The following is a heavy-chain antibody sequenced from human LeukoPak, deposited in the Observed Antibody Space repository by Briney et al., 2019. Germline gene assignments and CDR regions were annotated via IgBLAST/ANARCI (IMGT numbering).Heavy chain of an antibody. Sequence: GASVKVSCKASGGTFSNYAISWVRQAPGQGLEWMGRIIPILGIANYAQKFQGRVTITADKSTSTAYMELSSLRSEDTAVYYCARVGSSSSLDYWGQGTLVTVPS. CDR2: IIPILGIA. CDR3: ARVGSSSSLDY. J-gene: IGHJ4*02. D-gene: IGHD6-6*01. CDR1: GGTFSNYA. V-gene: IGHV1-69*04.